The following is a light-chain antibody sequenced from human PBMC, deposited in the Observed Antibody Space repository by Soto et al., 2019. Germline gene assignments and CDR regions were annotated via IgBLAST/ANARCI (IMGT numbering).Light chain of an antibody. Sequence: QLTQSPASLSAYVGDRVTITCRASQDISGYVAWYQQRPGRAPQLLIYAASALQTGVPSRFSGSGSGTDFTHTITSLQPEDLGTYYCQHPKCAFGQGTTVEI. CDR2: AAS. CDR1: QDISGY. J-gene: IGKJ1*01. CDR3: QHPKCA. V-gene: IGKV1-9*01.